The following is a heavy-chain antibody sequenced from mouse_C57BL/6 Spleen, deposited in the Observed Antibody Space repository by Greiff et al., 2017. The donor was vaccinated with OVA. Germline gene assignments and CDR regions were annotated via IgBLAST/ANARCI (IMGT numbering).Heavy chain of an antibody. CDR3: ARSDYDGGWFAY. D-gene: IGHD2-4*01. CDR2: IYPGDGDT. CDR1: GYAFSSSW. V-gene: IGHV1-82*01. Sequence: QVQLQQSGPELVKPGASVKISCKASGYAFSSSWMNWVKQRPGKGLEWIGRIYPGDGDTNYNGKFKGKATLTADKSSSTAYMQLSSLTSEDSAVYFCARSDYDGGWFAYWGQGTLVTVSA. J-gene: IGHJ3*01.